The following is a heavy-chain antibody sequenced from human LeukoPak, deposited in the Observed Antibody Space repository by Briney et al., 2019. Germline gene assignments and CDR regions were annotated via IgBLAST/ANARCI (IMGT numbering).Heavy chain of an antibody. CDR1: GHTFTGYY. V-gene: IGHV1-2*02. J-gene: IGHJ4*01. D-gene: IGHD4/OR15-4a*01. CDR3: ARDPRGAKYYFDY. CDR2: INPNSGGT. Sequence: ASVKVSCKASGHTFTGYYMHWVRQAPGQGLEWMGWINPNSGGTNYAQKFQGRVTMTRDTSTSTVYMELSSLRSEDTAVYYCARDPRGAKYYFDYWGQGTLVTVSS.